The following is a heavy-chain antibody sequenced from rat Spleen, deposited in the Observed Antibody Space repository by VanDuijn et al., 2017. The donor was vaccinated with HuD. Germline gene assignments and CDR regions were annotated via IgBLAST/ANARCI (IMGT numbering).Heavy chain of an antibody. J-gene: IGHJ2*01. V-gene: IGHV5-46*01. CDR3: TRDGN. Sequence: EVQLVESDGGLVQPGRSMKLSCAASGFTFSSFPMAWVRQAPTKGLEWVATISTSGGSTYYRDSVKGRFTISRDNAKSTLYLQMNSLRSEDTATYYCTRDGNWGQGVMVTVSS. CDR2: ISTSGGST. D-gene: IGHD5-1*01. CDR1: GFTFSSFP.